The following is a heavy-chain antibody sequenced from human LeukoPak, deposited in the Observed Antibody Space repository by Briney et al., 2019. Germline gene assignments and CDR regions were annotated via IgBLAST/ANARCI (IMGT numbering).Heavy chain of an antibody. J-gene: IGHJ1*01. CDR3: ARAPSEIGGYYPEYFRH. Sequence: PGGSLRLSCAASGFTFSSYWMHWVRQAPGKGLVWVSRINSDGSSTSYADSVKGRFTISRDNAKNTLYLQMNSLRAEDTAVYYCARAPSEIGGYYPEYFRHWGQGTLVTVSP. V-gene: IGHV3-74*01. CDR2: INSDGSST. CDR1: GFTFSSYW. D-gene: IGHD3-22*01.